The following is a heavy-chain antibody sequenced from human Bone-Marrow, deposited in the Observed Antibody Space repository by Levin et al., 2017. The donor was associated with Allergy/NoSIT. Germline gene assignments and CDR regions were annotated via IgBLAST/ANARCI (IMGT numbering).Heavy chain of an antibody. Sequence: SETLSLTCTVSGGSVSSGSYYWSWIRQPPGKGLEWIGYIYYSGSTNYNPSLKSRVTISVDTSKNQFSLKLSSVTAADTAVYYCARAHIVVVTAIPNPYWYFDLWGRGTLVTVSS. CDR1: GGSVSSGSYY. CDR3: ARAHIVVVTAIPNPYWYFDL. J-gene: IGHJ2*01. V-gene: IGHV4-61*01. D-gene: IGHD2-21*02. CDR2: IYYSGST.